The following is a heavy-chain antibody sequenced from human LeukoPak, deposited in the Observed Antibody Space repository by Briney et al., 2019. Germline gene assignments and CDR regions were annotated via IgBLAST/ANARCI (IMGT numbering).Heavy chain of an antibody. D-gene: IGHD5-18*01. CDR2: INSNGSST. CDR1: GFTFSRYS. V-gene: IGHV3-74*01. Sequence: GGSLRLSCAASGFTFSRYSMNWVRQAPGKGLEWVSRINSNGSSTSYADSVKGRFTISRDNAKNTLYLQMNSLRAEDTAVYYCARGGFYGYSYGYYFDYWGQGTLVTVSS. CDR3: ARGGFYGYSYGYYFDY. J-gene: IGHJ4*02.